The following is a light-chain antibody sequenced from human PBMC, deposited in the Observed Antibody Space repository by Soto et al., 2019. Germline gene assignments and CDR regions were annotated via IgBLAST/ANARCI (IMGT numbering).Light chain of an antibody. J-gene: IGKJ1*01. V-gene: IGKV3-15*01. Sequence: EIVMPQSPATLSVSPGERAPLSCRASQSVSSTLAWYQQKPGQAPRLLIYGASTRATGIPARFSGSGSGTEFTLTISSLQSEDFAVYYCQHYNNWPPLTFGQGTKVEIK. CDR2: GAS. CDR3: QHYNNWPPLT. CDR1: QSVSST.